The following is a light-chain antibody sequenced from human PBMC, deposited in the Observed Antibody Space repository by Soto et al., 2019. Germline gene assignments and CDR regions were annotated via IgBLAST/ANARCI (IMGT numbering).Light chain of an antibody. CDR3: QQYDKYWT. CDR1: QDIHSY. J-gene: IGKJ1*01. Sequence: DIQMTQSPSSLSASVGDRVTITCQASQDIHSYLHWYQQKPGRAPKRLVYDASNLDIGVPSRFSGSESGTEFTLTITSLQADDFATYYCQQYDKYWTFGQGTKVEIK. V-gene: IGKV1-33*01. CDR2: DAS.